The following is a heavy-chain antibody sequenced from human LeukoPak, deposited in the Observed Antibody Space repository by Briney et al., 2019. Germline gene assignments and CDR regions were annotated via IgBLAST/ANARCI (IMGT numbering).Heavy chain of an antibody. J-gene: IGHJ6*03. Sequence: PSETLSLTCAVYGGSFSGYYWSWLRQPPGKGLEWIGEINHSGSTNYNPSLKSRVTISVDTSKNQFSLKLSSVTAADTAVYYCAKVWGIQSIYYYYYMDVWGKGTTVTISS. V-gene: IGHV4-34*01. CDR3: AKVWGIQSIYYYYYMDV. CDR1: GGSFSGYY. CDR2: INHSGST. D-gene: IGHD3-16*01.